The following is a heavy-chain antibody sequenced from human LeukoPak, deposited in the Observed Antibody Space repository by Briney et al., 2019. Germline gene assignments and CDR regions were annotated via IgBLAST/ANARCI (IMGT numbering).Heavy chain of an antibody. Sequence: SETLSLTCTVSGGSISSYYWSWIRQPPGKGLEWIGYIYYSGSTNYNPSLKSRVTISVDTSKNQFSLKLSSVTAADTAVYYCARAPSRYCGGGSCPRHYYGMDVWGQGTTVTVSS. CDR2: IYYSGST. J-gene: IGHJ6*02. CDR1: GGSISSYY. D-gene: IGHD2-15*01. V-gene: IGHV4-59*01. CDR3: ARAPSRYCGGGSCPRHYYGMDV.